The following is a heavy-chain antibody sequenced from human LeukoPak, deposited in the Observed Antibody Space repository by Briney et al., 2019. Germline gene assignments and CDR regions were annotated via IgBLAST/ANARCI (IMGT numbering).Heavy chain of an antibody. J-gene: IGHJ4*02. V-gene: IGHV4-59*01. CDR2: IYYSGTT. D-gene: IGHD6-13*01. Sequence: KPSETLSLTCTVSGGSIGTYSWNWIRQPPGKGLEWIGYIYYSGTTNYNPSLKSRVTISVDTSKNQFSLKLSSVTAADTAVYYCARGVHIAAAQYGYWGQGTLVTVSS. CDR3: ARGVHIAAAQYGY. CDR1: GGSIGTYS.